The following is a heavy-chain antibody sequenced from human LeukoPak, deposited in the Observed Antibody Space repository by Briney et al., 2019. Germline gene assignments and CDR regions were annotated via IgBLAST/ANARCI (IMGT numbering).Heavy chain of an antibody. Sequence: GASVKVSCTVSGSSLSGLSMHWVRHSPPKGLEWLGGFHPENDEIIYAQNFQGRVTMTEDTSTDTAYMELRSLRSEDTAVYYCVTGDHSPYYFHYWSQGTLVTVSS. D-gene: IGHD1-26*01. CDR3: VTGDHSPYYFHY. V-gene: IGHV1-24*01. CDR1: GSSLSGLS. J-gene: IGHJ4*02. CDR2: FHPENDEI.